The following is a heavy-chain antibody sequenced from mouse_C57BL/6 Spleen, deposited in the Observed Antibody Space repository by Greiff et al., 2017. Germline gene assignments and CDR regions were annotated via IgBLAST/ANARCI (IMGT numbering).Heavy chain of an antibody. J-gene: IGHJ1*03. V-gene: IGHV1-72*01. CDR2: IDPNSGGP. Sequence: QVQLQQPGAELVKPGASVKLSCKASGYTFTSYWMHWVKQRPGRGLEWIGRIDPNSGGPTYNEKFKSTATLTVDKPSSTAYMQLSSLTSEDSAVYNCAIPCSNYVYWYLDVWGTGTTVTVSS. D-gene: IGHD2-5*01. CDR1: GYTFTSYW. CDR3: AIPCSNYVYWYLDV.